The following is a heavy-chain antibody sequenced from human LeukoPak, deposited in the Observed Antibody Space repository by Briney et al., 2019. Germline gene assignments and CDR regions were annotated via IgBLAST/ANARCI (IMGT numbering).Heavy chain of an antibody. D-gene: IGHD3-10*01. CDR2: VYYSGST. V-gene: IGHV4-31*03. CDR1: GGSISSGGYY. Sequence: SQTLSLTCTVSGGSISSGGYYWSWIRQHPGKGLEWIGYVYYSGSTYYNPSLKSRVTISVDTSKNQFSLKLSSVTAADTAVYYCARDRGSGSYYPAAYGMDVWGKGTTVTVSS. J-gene: IGHJ6*04. CDR3: ARDRGSGSYYPAAYGMDV.